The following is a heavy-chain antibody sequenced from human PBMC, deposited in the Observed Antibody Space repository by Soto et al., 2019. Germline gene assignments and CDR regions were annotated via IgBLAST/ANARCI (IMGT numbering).Heavy chain of an antibody. J-gene: IGHJ3*02. CDR1: GGTFSNYA. V-gene: IGHV1-69*01. Sequence: QVQLVQSGAEVKKPGTSVKVSCEVSGGTFSNYAITWVRQAPGQGLEWLGGAIPVYGSTNYAQKFQGRATIPAGESATTTFMELSSLRSDDTAVYYCATRGVANSRDAFYILGQVALVTVS. D-gene: IGHD1-26*01. CDR2: AIPVYGST. CDR3: ATRGVANSRDAFYI.